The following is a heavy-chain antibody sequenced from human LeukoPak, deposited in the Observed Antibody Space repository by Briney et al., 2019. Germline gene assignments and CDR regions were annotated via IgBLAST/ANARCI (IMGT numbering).Heavy chain of an antibody. J-gene: IGHJ4*02. CDR3: AKEVIVGVSFDS. CDR2: ISGSGGST. CDR1: GFTFSSYA. D-gene: IGHD1-26*01. Sequence: GGSLRLPCAASGFTFSSYAMSWVRQAPGKGLEWVAAISGSGGSTYYADSVKGRFTISRDNSKNTLYLQMNSLRAEDTAVYYCAKEVIVGVSFDSWGQGTLVTVSS. V-gene: IGHV3-23*01.